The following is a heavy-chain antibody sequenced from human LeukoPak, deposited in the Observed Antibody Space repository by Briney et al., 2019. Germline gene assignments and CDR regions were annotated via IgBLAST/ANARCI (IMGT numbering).Heavy chain of an antibody. CDR3: ARDLYDSSGYYYDH. J-gene: IGHJ4*02. D-gene: IGHD3-22*01. V-gene: IGHV4-4*07. CDR1: GGSINIYF. Sequence: SETLSLTCTVSGGSINIYFWNWIRQPAGKGLEWIGRIYSSGSTDYNPSLKSRVTISVDKSNNQFSLKLSSVTAAETAVYYCARDLYDSSGYYYDHWGQGTLVTVSS. CDR2: IYSSGST.